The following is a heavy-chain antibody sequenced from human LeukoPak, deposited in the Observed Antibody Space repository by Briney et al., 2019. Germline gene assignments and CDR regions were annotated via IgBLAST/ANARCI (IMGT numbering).Heavy chain of an antibody. V-gene: IGHV3-7*01. CDR2: IKQDGGEK. Sequence: GGSLRFSCAASGFTFSSYWMSWVRQAPGKGLEWVANIKQDGGEKYYVGSVKGRFAVSRDNAKNSLYLQMNSLRAEDTAVYYCAREWNYYGSGIMDVWGKGTTVTVSS. D-gene: IGHD3-10*01. CDR1: GFTFSSYW. CDR3: AREWNYYGSGIMDV. J-gene: IGHJ6*04.